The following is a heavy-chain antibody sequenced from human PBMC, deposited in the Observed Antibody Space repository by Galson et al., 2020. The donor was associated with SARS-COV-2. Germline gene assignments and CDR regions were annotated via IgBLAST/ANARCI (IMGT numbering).Heavy chain of an antibody. CDR2: LNPNSGGT. Sequence: ASVQVSCKASGYTFTGYYMHWVRQAPAQGLEWMGWLNPNSGGTNYAQKFQGRVTMTRDTSISTAYMELSRLISDDTAVYYCAREVSSGLDYYYGMDVWGQGTTVTVSS. CDR1: GYTFTGYY. CDR3: AREVSSGLDYYYGMDV. V-gene: IGHV1-2*02. D-gene: IGHD3-22*01. J-gene: IGHJ6*02.